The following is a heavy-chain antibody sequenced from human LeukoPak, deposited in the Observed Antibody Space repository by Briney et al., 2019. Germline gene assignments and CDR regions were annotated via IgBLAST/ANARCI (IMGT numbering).Heavy chain of an antibody. CDR2: ITYDGSKE. Sequence: GGSLRLSCAASGFIFNNYGTHWVRQAPGKGLEWVAFITYDGSKEYYADSLKGRFTISRDKSKNTVYLQMNSLRIEDTAMYYCAKDSGRVYYYYMDVWGKGTTVTISS. CDR1: GFIFNNYG. J-gene: IGHJ6*03. V-gene: IGHV3-30*02. CDR3: AKDSGRVYYYYMDV.